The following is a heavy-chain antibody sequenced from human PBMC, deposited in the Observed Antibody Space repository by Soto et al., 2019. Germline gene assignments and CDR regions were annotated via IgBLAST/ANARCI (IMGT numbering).Heavy chain of an antibody. J-gene: IGHJ6*02. CDR1: GYTFTSYA. Sequence: QVQLVQSGAEEKKPGASVKVSCKASGYTFTSYAMHCVRQAPGQRLEWMGWINAGNGNTKYSQKFQGRVTITRDTSASRAYMELSSLRYEDTAVYYCARGTGSGMDVWGQGTTVTFSS. CDR3: ARGTGSGMDV. D-gene: IGHD3-10*01. V-gene: IGHV1-3*05. CDR2: INAGNGNT.